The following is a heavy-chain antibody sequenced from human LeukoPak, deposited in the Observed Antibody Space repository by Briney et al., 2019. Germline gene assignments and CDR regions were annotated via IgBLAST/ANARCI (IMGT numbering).Heavy chain of an antibody. D-gene: IGHD1-26*01. CDR2: MNPNSGNT. J-gene: IGHJ4*02. Sequence: ASVKVSCKASGYTLTSYDINWVRQAPGQGLEWMGWMNPNSGNTGYAQKFQGRVTMTRNTSISTAYMELSSLRSEDTAVYYCASWEEGFYYFDYWGQGTLVTVSS. CDR3: ASWEEGFYYFDY. V-gene: IGHV1-8*01. CDR1: GYTLTSYD.